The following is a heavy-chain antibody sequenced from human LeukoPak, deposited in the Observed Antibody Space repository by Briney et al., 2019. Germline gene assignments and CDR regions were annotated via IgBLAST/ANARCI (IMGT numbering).Heavy chain of an antibody. CDR3: AREEPGMTMTDY. CDR2: ISSSSSYI. Sequence: GGSLTLSYAASGLTFSVYTMNWVRQPPGEGLEWLSSISSSSSYIYYADSVKGRFSISRDNAKNLLYLQLSSLRAEDTAVYYCAREEPGMTMTDYWGQGTLVTVSS. CDR1: GLTFSVYT. V-gene: IGHV3-21*01. J-gene: IGHJ4*02. D-gene: IGHD4/OR15-4a*01.